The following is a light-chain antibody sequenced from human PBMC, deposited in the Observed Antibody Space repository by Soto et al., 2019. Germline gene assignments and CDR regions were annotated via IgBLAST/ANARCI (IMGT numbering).Light chain of an antibody. Sequence: EIVLTQSPATLSLSPGERAILSCRASQSVSSYLAWYQQKPGQAPRLLIYDASNRATGIPARFSGSGSGTDFTLTISSLEPEDFAVYYCQQRSNWPPGPFGPGTKVDIK. CDR3: QQRSNWPPGP. J-gene: IGKJ3*01. CDR1: QSVSSY. CDR2: DAS. V-gene: IGKV3-11*01.